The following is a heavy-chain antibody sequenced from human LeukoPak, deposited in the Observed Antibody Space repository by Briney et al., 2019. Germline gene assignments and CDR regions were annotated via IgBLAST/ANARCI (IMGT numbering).Heavy chain of an antibody. V-gene: IGHV4-39*07. CDR3: ARGGRSGSYHYVAFDI. CDR2: IYYSGST. D-gene: IGHD1-26*01. Sequence: SETLSLTCTVSGGSISSSSYYWGWIRQPPGKGLEWIGSIYYSGSTYYNPSLKSRVTISVDTSKNQFSLKLSSVTAADTAVYYCARGGRSGSYHYVAFDIWGQGTMVTVSS. J-gene: IGHJ3*02. CDR1: GGSISSSSYY.